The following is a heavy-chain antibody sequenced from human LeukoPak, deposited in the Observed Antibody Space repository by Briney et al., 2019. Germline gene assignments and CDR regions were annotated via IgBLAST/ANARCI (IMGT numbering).Heavy chain of an antibody. V-gene: IGHV3-23*01. CDR3: AKNPTVTTRSYFDY. J-gene: IGHJ4*02. CDR2: ISGSGGST. Sequence: GGSLRLSCAASGFTFSSYAMNWVRQAPGKGLEWGSAISGSGGSTYYADSVKGRFTISRDNSKNTLSLQMNSLRAEDTAVYYCAKNPTVTTRSYFDYWGQGTLVTVSS. D-gene: IGHD4-17*01. CDR1: GFTFSSYA.